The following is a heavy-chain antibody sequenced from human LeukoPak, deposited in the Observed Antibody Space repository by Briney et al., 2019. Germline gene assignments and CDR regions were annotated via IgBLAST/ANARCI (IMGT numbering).Heavy chain of an antibody. CDR2: ISGSGGST. Sequence: LTGGSLRLSCAASGFTFSSYAMSWVRQAPGKGLEWVSAISGSGGSTYYADSVKGRFTISRDNSKNTLYLQMNSLRAEDTAVYYCAKDNSDDYYYYHYMDVWGKGTTVTVSS. CDR1: GFTFSSYA. V-gene: IGHV3-23*01. J-gene: IGHJ6*03. CDR3: AKDNSDDYYYYHYMDV.